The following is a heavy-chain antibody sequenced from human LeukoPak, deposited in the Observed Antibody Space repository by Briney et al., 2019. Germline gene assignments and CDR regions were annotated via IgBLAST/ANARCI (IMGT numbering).Heavy chain of an antibody. CDR3: ARSRYFDY. CDR1: GFTFSSYW. Sequence: GGSLRLSCAASGFTFSSYWMSWVRQAPGKGLEWVDNIKQDGSENYYVDSVKGRFNISRDNAKNSRYLQMNSLRAEDTAVYYCARSRYFDYWGQGTLVTVSS. D-gene: IGHD1-14*01. J-gene: IGHJ4*02. CDR2: IKQDGSEN. V-gene: IGHV3-7*01.